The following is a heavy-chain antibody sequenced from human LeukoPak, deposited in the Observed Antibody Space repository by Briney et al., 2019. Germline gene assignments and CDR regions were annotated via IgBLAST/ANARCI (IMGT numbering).Heavy chain of an antibody. D-gene: IGHD1-26*01. Sequence: PSETLSLTCTVSGGSISSYYWRWIRQPAGKGLEWIGRIYTSGSTTYNPPLKRRVTMVVDKTKNRFALKLSSVTAGDTAGDYCARGGVGVRGDCWGEGTLVTVSS. J-gene: IGHJ4*02. V-gene: IGHV4-4*07. CDR2: IYTSGST. CDR3: ARGGVGVRGDC. CDR1: GGSISSYY.